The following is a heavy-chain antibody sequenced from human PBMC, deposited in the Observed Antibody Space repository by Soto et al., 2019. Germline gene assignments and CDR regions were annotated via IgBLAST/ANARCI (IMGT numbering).Heavy chain of an antibody. CDR1: GYTFTSYD. CDR2: MNPNSGNT. J-gene: IGHJ6*03. Sequence: ASVKVSCKASGYTFTSYDINWVRQATGQGLEWMGWMNPNSGNTGYAQKFQGRVTMTRNTSISTAYMELSSLRSEETAVYYCARARYCSSTSCYDYYYYYMDVWGKGTTVTVSS. CDR3: ARARYCSSTSCYDYYYYYMDV. D-gene: IGHD2-2*01. V-gene: IGHV1-8*01.